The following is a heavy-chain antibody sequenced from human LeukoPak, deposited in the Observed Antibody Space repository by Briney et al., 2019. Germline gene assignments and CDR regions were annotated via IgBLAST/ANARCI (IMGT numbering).Heavy chain of an antibody. Sequence: GRSLRLSCAASGFTFSSYAMHWARQAPGKGLEWVAVISYDGSNKYYADSVKGRFTISRDNSKNTLYLQMNSLRAEDTAVYYCARVYGSGSYYNGILDYWGQGTLVTVSS. CDR3: ARVYGSGSYYNGILDY. V-gene: IGHV3-30*04. D-gene: IGHD3-10*01. CDR2: ISYDGSNK. J-gene: IGHJ4*02. CDR1: GFTFSSYA.